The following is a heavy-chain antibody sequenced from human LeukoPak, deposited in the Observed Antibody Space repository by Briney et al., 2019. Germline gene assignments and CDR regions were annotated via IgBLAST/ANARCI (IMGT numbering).Heavy chain of an antibody. J-gene: IGHJ6*03. Sequence: GASVKVSCKASGYTFTGYYMHWVRQAPGQGLEWMGWINPNSGGTNYAQKFQGRVTMTRDTSISTAYMELSRLRSDDTAVYYCARDGGSGSYASNYYYYYYMDVWGKGTTVTVSS. CDR3: ARDGGSGSYASNYYYYYYMDV. D-gene: IGHD1-26*01. CDR2: INPNSGGT. V-gene: IGHV1-2*02. CDR1: GYTFTGYY.